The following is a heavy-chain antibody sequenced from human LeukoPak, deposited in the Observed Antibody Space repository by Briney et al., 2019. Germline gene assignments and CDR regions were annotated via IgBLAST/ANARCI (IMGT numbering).Heavy chain of an antibody. CDR3: ARGSLKFGLKKVFDY. D-gene: IGHD3/OR15-3a*01. J-gene: IGHJ4*02. CDR1: GGSFSGYY. V-gene: IGHV4-34*01. Sequence: SETLSLTCAVYGGSFSGYYWSWIRQPPGKGLEWIGEINHSGSTNYNPSLKSRVTISVDTSKNQFSLKLSSVTGADTAVYYCARGSLKFGLKKVFDYWGQGTLVTVSS. CDR2: INHSGST.